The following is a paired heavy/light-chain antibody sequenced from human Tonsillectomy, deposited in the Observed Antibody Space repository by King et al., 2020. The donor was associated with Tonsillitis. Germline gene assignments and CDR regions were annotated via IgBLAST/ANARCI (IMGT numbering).Heavy chain of an antibody. V-gene: IGHV5-51*01. Sequence: EVQLVQSGAEVKKPGESLRLSCKGSGYDFNTYWIAWVRQMPGKGLEWMGIIYPDDSDTRYSPSFQGQVTISADKSIKTAYLQWSSLKSSDSGIYYCARHGVGCSLTGCYDLQPWGQGTLVTVSS. J-gene: IGHJ5*02. CDR3: ARHGVGCSLTGCYDLQP. CDR2: IYPDDSDT. D-gene: IGHD2-2*01. CDR1: GYDFNTYW.
Light chain of an antibody. CDR1: QSLLHSSGYHY. CDR2: LGS. Sequence: DIVMTQSPLSLSVTPGEPASISCRSSQSLLHSSGYHYLDWYLQKPGQSPQLLVYLGSKRASGVPDRFSGSGSGTDFTLKISRVEAEDVGVYYCMQGLQTPTFGGGTKVEIK. V-gene: IGKV2-28*01. J-gene: IGKJ4*01. CDR3: MQGLQTPT.